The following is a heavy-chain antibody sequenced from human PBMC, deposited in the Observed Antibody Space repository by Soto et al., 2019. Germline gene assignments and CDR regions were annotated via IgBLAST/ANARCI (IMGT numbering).Heavy chain of an antibody. D-gene: IGHD6-19*01. J-gene: IGHJ6*02. CDR3: ARLAVAGTEGIYYYYGMDV. CDR1: GYSFTNYG. V-gene: IGHV1-18*01. Sequence: QVHLVQSGAEVKRPGASVTVSCKASGYSFTNYGISWVRQAPGQGLEWMGWISGHNGNTNYAQKLQGRVTMTTDTSTSTAYMELRSLRSDDTAVYYCARLAVAGTEGIYYYYGMDVWGQGTTVTVSS. CDR2: ISGHNGNT.